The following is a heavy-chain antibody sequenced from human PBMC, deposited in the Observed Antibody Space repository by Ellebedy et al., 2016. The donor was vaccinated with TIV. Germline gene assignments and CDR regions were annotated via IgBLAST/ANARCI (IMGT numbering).Heavy chain of an antibody. J-gene: IGHJ6*02. V-gene: IGHV1-18*04. Sequence: AASVKVSCKASGYTFTTVDITWVRQAPGKGLEWLGWMSSNSDKTNYAQKFQGRLTMTRDTSTSTAYMDLRSLTSDDTAIYYCVRGSSSASAGMDVWGQGTTVTVSS. CDR2: MSSNSDKT. CDR3: VRGSSSASAGMDV. CDR1: GYTFTTVD. D-gene: IGHD6-6*01.